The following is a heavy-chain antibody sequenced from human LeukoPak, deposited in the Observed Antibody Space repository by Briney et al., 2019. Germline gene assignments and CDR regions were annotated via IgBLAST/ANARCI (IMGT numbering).Heavy chain of an antibody. CDR1: GFNFRYFW. D-gene: IGHD3-16*01. CDR3: AKDPKVLTLRRFDP. V-gene: IGHV3-7*01. CDR2: INHDGRET. J-gene: IGHJ5*02. Sequence: GGSLRLSCLGSGFNFRYFWMSWVRQAPGKGLEWVANINHDGRETYYADSVKGRFIISRDNAKDSLYLQMNSLRAEDAAVYYCAKDPKVLTLRRFDPWGQGTLVTVSS.